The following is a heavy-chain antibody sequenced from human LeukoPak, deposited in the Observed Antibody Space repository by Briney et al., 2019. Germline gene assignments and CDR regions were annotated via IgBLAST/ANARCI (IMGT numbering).Heavy chain of an antibody. Sequence: GSSVKVYIKASGDMLAGYFMHWVRHAPGQLLECMGWINPNSGGTDYAQKFQGRVTMTRDTSISTAYMELSRLRSDDTAVYYCAREGHLSSLDYWGQGTLVTVSS. CDR2: INPNSGGT. V-gene: IGHV1-2*02. CDR3: AREGHLSSLDY. CDR1: GDMLAGYF. D-gene: IGHD3-16*02. J-gene: IGHJ4*02.